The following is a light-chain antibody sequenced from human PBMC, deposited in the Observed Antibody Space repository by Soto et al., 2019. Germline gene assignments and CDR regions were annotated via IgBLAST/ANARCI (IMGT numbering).Light chain of an antibody. Sequence: DIPMTQSPSSLSASVGDRLTITCRASQSISSYLNWYQQKPGKAPRLLIYAASSLQSGVPSRFSGSGSGTDFTLTINSLQPEDFATYYCQQSYSISCTFGQGTKLEIK. CDR3: QQSYSISCT. CDR2: AAS. CDR1: QSISSY. J-gene: IGKJ2*02. V-gene: IGKV1-39*01.